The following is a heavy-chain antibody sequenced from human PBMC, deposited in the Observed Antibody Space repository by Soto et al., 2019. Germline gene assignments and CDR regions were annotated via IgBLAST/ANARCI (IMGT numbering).Heavy chain of an antibody. CDR2: ISGSGGST. Sequence: EVQLLECGGGLVQPGGSLRLSCAASGFTFSSYAMSWVRQAPGKGLEWVSAISGSGGSTYYADSVKGRFTISRDNSKNTLYLQMNRLRAEDTAVYYCAKVNGDYHESNYYFDYWGQGTLVTVSS. V-gene: IGHV3-23*01. D-gene: IGHD4-17*01. J-gene: IGHJ4*02. CDR1: GFTFSSYA. CDR3: AKVNGDYHESNYYFDY.